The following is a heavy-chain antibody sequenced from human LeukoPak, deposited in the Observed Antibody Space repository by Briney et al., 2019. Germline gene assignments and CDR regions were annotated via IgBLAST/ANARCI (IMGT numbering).Heavy chain of an antibody. D-gene: IGHD3-10*01. CDR1: GGSFSGYY. J-gene: IGHJ3*02. Sequence: SETLSLTRAVYGGSFSGYYWSWIRQPPGKGPEWIGEINHSGSTNYNPSLKSRVTISVDTSKNQFSLKLSSVTAADTAVYYCARDATYYYGSGSYGALDIWGQGTMVTVSS. CDR3: ARDATYYYGSGSYGALDI. CDR2: INHSGST. V-gene: IGHV4-34*01.